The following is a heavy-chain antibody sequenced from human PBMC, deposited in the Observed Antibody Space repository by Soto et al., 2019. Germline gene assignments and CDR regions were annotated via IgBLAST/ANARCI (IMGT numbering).Heavy chain of an antibody. V-gene: IGHV3-30*18. CDR2: ISYDGSNT. D-gene: IGHD3-22*01. CDR1: GFTFSSYG. CDR3: AKYLLYHYDNSGPIDY. J-gene: IGHJ4*02. Sequence: QVQLVESGGGVVQPGRSLRLSCAASGFTFSSYGIHWVRQAPGKGLEWVAVISYDGSNTYYADSVKGRFTITRDNSKNTLYLQMNSLGAEDTAVYYCAKYLLYHYDNSGPIDYWGQGTLVTVSS.